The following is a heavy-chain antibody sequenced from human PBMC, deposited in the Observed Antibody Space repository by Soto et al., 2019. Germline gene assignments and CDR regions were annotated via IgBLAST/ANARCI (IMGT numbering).Heavy chain of an antibody. CDR1: GGSFSGYY. CDR3: ARGLNDFWSGYYPYFQH. Sequence: SETLSLTCAVYGGSFSGYYWSWIRQPPGKGLEWIGEINHSGSTNYNPSLKSRVTISVDTSKNQFSLKLSSVTAADTAVYYCARGLNDFWSGYYPYFQHWGQGTLVTVSS. CDR2: INHSGST. V-gene: IGHV4-34*01. J-gene: IGHJ1*01. D-gene: IGHD3-3*01.